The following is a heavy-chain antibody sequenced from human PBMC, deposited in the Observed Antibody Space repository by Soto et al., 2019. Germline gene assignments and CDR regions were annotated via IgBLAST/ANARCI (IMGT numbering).Heavy chain of an antibody. V-gene: IGHV1-69*12. J-gene: IGHJ4*02. CDR3: ARDSAYYYDSSGYDY. CDR1: GGTFSSYA. D-gene: IGHD3-22*01. CDR2: IIPIFGTA. Sequence: QVQLVQSGAEVKKPGSSVKVSCKASGGTFSSYAISWVRQAPGQGLEWMGGIIPIFGTANYAQKFQGRVTIAADESTSTAYMELSSLRSEDPAVYYCARDSAYYYDSSGYDYWGQGTLVTVSS.